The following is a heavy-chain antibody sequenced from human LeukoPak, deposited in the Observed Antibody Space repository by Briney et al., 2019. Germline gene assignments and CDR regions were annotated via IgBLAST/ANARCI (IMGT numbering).Heavy chain of an antibody. CDR1: GFTFSSYS. CDR2: IKQDGSEK. Sequence: QTGGSLRLSCAASGFTFSSYSMNWVRQAPGKGLEWVANIKQDGSEKYYVDSVKGRFTISRDNAKNSLYLQMNSLRAEDTAVYYCARRRSETNWFDPWGQGTLVTVSS. V-gene: IGHV3-7*01. J-gene: IGHJ5*02. CDR3: ARRRSETNWFDP. D-gene: IGHD3-10*01.